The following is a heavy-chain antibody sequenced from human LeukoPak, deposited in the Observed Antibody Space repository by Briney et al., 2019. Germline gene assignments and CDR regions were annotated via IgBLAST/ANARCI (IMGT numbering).Heavy chain of an antibody. D-gene: IGHD3-16*01. Sequence: PGGSLRLSCAASGFTFSTYDMYWVRQAPGKGLECVASISRNSGASTYYAASVKGRFTISRDNAKSTLYLQMNSLRAEDTAVYYCARGGSPSDSWGQGTLVTVSS. CDR1: GFTFSTYD. V-gene: IGHV3-21*01. CDR3: ARGGSPSDS. CDR2: ISRNSGAST. J-gene: IGHJ5*02.